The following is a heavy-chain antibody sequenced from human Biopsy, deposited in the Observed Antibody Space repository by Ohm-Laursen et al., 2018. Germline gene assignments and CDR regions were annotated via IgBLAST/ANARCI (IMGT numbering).Heavy chain of an antibody. J-gene: IGHJ3*01. CDR2: IKRDGSQS. CDR3: TRDTTYYAGTTYYDALDV. Sequence: SLRLSCAASGFTFSTYWMTWVRQAPGKGLEWVANIKRDGSQSNHADSVKGRFTISRDNAKNSLYLQMNSLRAEGTAVYYCTRDTTYYAGTTYYDALDVWGQGTTVTVPS. D-gene: IGHD2/OR15-2a*01. V-gene: IGHV3-7*01. CDR1: GFTFSTYW.